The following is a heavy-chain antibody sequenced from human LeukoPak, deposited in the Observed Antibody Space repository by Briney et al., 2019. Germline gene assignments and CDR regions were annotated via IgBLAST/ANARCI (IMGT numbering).Heavy chain of an antibody. V-gene: IGHV4-38-2*01. CDR2: IYHSGST. CDR3: ARRVDEIFWSGYYTRYGWFDP. Sequence: SETLSLTCAVSSYSISSGYYWGWIRQPPGKGLEWIGSIYHSGSTYYNPSLKSRVTISVDTSKNQFSLKLSSVTAADTAVYYCARRVDEIFWSGYYTRYGWFDPWGQGTLVTVSS. J-gene: IGHJ5*02. CDR1: SYSISSGYY. D-gene: IGHD3-3*01.